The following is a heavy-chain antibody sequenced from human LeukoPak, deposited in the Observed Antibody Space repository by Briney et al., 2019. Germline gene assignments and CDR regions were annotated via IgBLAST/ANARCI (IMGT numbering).Heavy chain of an antibody. D-gene: IGHD6-13*01. V-gene: IGHV1-18*01. J-gene: IGHJ4*02. Sequence: GASVKVSFTASGYTFTSYGISWVRQAPGQGLEWMGWISAYNGNTNYAQKLQGRVTMTTDTSTSTAYMELRSLRSDDTAVYYCARDVRTAAGFDRDDYWDQGTLVTVSS. CDR1: GYTFTSYG. CDR2: ISAYNGNT. CDR3: ARDVRTAAGFDRDDY.